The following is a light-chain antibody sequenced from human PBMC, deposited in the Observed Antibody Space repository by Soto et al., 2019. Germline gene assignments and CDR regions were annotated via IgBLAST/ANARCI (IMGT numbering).Light chain of an antibody. CDR1: SSNIGSDY. CDR3: ASWDDSLSGLV. Sequence: QSVLTQPPSASGTPGQRVTISCSGSSSNIGSDYVYWYQQLQGTAPKLLIYRNNQRPSGVPDRFSGSKSGTSASLASSGLRSEDEADYYCASWDDSLSGLVFGGGTKRTVL. J-gene: IGLJ3*02. V-gene: IGLV1-47*01. CDR2: RNN.